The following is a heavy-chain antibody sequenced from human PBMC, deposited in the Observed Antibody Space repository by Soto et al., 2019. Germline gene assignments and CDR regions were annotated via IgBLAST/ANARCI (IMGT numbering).Heavy chain of an antibody. CDR2: INHSGST. D-gene: IGHD6-13*01. CDR1: GGSFSGYY. J-gene: IGHJ6*02. V-gene: IGHV4-34*01. Sequence: PSETLSLTCAVYGGSFSGYYWSWIRQPPGKGLEWIGEINHSGSTNYNPSLKSRVTISVDTSKNQFSLKLSSVTAADTAVYYCASSRGYSSSWYDYYYGMDVWGQGTTVTVSS. CDR3: ASSRGYSSSWYDYYYGMDV.